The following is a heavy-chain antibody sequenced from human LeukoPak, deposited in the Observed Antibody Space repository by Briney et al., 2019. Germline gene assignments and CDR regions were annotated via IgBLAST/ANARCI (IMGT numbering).Heavy chain of an antibody. CDR1: GFTFSSYA. Sequence: SLRLSCAAAGFTFSSYAMHWVRQAPGKVLEWVAVISYDGSNKYYAESVKGRFTISRENSKNTLYLQMNSLRAEDTAVYYCARGYCSGGSCYYYYYYGMDVWGQGTTVTVSS. J-gene: IGHJ6*02. V-gene: IGHV3-30*04. CDR2: ISYDGSNK. D-gene: IGHD2-15*01. CDR3: ARGYCSGGSCYYYYYYGMDV.